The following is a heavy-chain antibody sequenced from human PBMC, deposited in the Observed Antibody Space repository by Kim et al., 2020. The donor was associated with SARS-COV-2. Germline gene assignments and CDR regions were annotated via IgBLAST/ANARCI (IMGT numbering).Heavy chain of an antibody. V-gene: IGHV4-30-2*01. J-gene: IGHJ4*01. CDR2: NYHSGST. Sequence: SETLSLTCAVSGGSISSGGYSWIWIRQPPGKGLEWIMYNYHSGSTYYNPSLKSRVTISVDRSNNQFFLKLSSMTAADTAVYYCGSSGGGNIMGRYFDYWG. CDR1: GGSISSGGYS. D-gene: IGHD2-15*01. CDR3: GSSGGGNIMGRYFDY.